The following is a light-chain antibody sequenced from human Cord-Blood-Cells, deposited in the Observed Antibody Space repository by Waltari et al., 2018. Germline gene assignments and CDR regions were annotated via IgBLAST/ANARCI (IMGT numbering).Light chain of an antibody. CDR3: QTWGTGIQV. CDR1: SGHSSYA. Sequence: QLVLTQSPSASASLGASVKLTCTLSSGHSSYAIAWHQQQPEKGPRYLMKLNSDGSHSKGAGFPDRFSGSSSGAERYLTISSLQSEDEADYYCQTWGTGIQVFGGGTKLTVL. J-gene: IGLJ3*02. V-gene: IGLV4-69*01. CDR2: LNSDGSH.